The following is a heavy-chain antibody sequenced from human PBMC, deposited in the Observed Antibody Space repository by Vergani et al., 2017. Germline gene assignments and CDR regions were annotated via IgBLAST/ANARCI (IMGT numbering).Heavy chain of an antibody. CDR2: ISSGGST. CDR3: ASSYYDFWSGYAFDI. V-gene: IGHV3-66*02. CDR1: GFTVSSNY. Sequence: EVQLVESGGGLVQPGGSLRLSCAASGFTVSSNYMSWVRQAPGKGLEWVSVISSGGSTYYADSVKGRFTISRDNSKNTLYLQMNSLRAEDTAVYYCASSYYDFWSGYAFDIWGQGTMVTVSS. D-gene: IGHD3-3*01. J-gene: IGHJ3*02.